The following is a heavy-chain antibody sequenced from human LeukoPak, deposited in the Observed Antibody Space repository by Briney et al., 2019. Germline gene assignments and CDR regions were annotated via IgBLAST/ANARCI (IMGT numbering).Heavy chain of an antibody. J-gene: IGHJ4*02. CDR3: AGEVWGQVYFDY. CDR2: ISYDGSNK. Sequence: GRSLRLSCAASGFTFSSYAMHWVRQAPGKGLEWVAVISYDGSNKYYADSVKGRLTISRDNSKNTLYLQMNSLRAEDTAVYNCAGEVWGQVYFDYWGQGTLVTVSS. D-gene: IGHD7-27*01. V-gene: IGHV3-30-3*01. CDR1: GFTFSSYA.